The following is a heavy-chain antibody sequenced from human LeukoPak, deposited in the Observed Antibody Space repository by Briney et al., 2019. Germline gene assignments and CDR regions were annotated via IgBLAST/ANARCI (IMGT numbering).Heavy chain of an antibody. CDR3: ARGRFGSSWWEGTCDA. Sequence: PGGALRLSCTACGFTFSSYDMHWVPQATGKGMEWVSDICTAGDTYYPGPVKGRFTISRENAKHSLYLQMNRLRAEHTTVHYCARGRFGSSWWEGTCDAWGEETLVTVSS. CDR2: ICTAGDT. V-gene: IGHV3-13*01. CDR1: GFTFSSYD. J-gene: IGHJ5*02. D-gene: IGHD6-13*01.